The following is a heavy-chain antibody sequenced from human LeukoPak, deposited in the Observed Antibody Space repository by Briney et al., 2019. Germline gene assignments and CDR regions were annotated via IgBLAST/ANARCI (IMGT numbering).Heavy chain of an antibody. D-gene: IGHD2-21*02. J-gene: IGHJ4*02. CDR2: IVVGSGNT. Sequence: GTSVKVTSKASGFTFTSSAVQWVRQARGQRLEWIGWIVVGSGNTNYAQKFQERVTITRDMSTSTAYMELSSLRSEDTAVYYCAASVVTATFDYWGQGTLVTVSS. CDR1: GFTFTSSA. CDR3: AASVVTATFDY. V-gene: IGHV1-58*01.